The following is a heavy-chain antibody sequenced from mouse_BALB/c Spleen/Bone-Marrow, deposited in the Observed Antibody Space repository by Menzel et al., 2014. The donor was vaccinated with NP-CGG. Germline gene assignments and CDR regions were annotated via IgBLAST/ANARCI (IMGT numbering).Heavy chain of an antibody. CDR3: ARDQLRFDY. CDR1: GDSITSGYY. V-gene: IGHV3-6*02. D-gene: IGHD1-1*01. CDR2: ISYDGSN. Sequence: VQLQQSGPGLVKPSQSLSLTCSVTGDSITSGYYWNWIRQFPGNKLEWRGYISYDGSNNYNPSLKNRISITRDTSKNRFFLKLNSVTTEDTATYYCARDQLRFDYWGQGTTLTVSS. J-gene: IGHJ2*01.